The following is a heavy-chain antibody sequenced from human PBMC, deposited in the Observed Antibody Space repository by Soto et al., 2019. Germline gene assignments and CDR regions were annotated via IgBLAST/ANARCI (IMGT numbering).Heavy chain of an antibody. D-gene: IGHD6-13*01. Sequence: GGSLRLSCVASGFSFSNYAMTWVRQAPGKGLEWVSVISGSDGRTYYADSVKGRFTISRDNSKNTPYLQMNSLRAEDTAVYYCAKNRERDAWYEDYWGQGTLVTVSS. V-gene: IGHV3-23*01. J-gene: IGHJ4*02. CDR1: GFSFSNYA. CDR2: ISGSDGRT. CDR3: AKNRERDAWYEDY.